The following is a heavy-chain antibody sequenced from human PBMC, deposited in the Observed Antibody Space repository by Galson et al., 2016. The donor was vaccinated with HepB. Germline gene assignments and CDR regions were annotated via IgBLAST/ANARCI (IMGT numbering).Heavy chain of an antibody. D-gene: IGHD5-18*01. Sequence: SLRLSCAASGFSFSEYYMTWIRQAPGKGLEWVSYISSSGTYTNYADSVKGRFTVSRDNAKNSLYLQMNSLRAEDTAVFYCARVPGYSYGVIDSWGQGILVTVSS. J-gene: IGHJ4*02. CDR1: GFSFSEYY. CDR2: ISSSGTYT. V-gene: IGHV3-11*06. CDR3: ARVPGYSYGVIDS.